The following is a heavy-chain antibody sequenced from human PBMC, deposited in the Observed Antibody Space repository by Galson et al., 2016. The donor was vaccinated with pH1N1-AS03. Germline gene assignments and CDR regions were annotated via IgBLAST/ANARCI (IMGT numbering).Heavy chain of an antibody. CDR1: GFHLNDYA. CDR2: VSNDGNNK. Sequence: SLRLSCAVSGFHLNDYAMHWVRQAPGKGLEWMAAVSNDGNNKWYADSVKGRFTISRDNSKNTLYLQVNSVRAEDTAVYYCARDALLSLPGGIDYWGQGTRVAVSS. V-gene: IGHV3-30*04. J-gene: IGHJ4*02. D-gene: IGHD2/OR15-2a*01. CDR3: ARDALLSLPGGIDY.